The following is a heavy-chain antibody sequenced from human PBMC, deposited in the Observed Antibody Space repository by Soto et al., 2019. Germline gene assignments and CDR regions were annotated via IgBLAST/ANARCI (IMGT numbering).Heavy chain of an antibody. J-gene: IGHJ3*02. CDR2: VYISGRT. CDR3: ARGGRDGFDI. Sequence: QVQLQESGPGLVKPSATLSLTCTVSGGSISTYYWNCIRQSAGKGLEWIWRVYISGRTNYHPSLKSSVAMSVDTANNQFSLKVTSVTAADTAVYYCARGGRDGFDIWGQGTMVTVSS. CDR1: GGSISTYY. V-gene: IGHV4-4*07.